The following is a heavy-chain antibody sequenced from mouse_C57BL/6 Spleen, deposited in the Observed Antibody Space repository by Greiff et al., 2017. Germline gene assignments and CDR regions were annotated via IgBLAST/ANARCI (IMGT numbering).Heavy chain of an antibody. Sequence: QVQLKESGAELVKPGASVKISCKASGYAFSSYWMNWVKQRPGKGLEWIGQIYPGDGDTNYNGKFKGKATLTADKSSSTAYMQLSSLTSEDSAVYFCARKVPYYFDYWGQGTTLTVSS. CDR3: ARKVPYYFDY. CDR1: GYAFSSYW. V-gene: IGHV1-80*01. J-gene: IGHJ2*01. CDR2: IYPGDGDT.